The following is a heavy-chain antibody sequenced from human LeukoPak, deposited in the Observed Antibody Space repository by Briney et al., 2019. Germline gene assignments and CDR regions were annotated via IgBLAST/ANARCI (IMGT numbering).Heavy chain of an antibody. V-gene: IGHV4-4*02. Sequence: SGTLSLTCAVSGGSISSSNWWSWVRQPPGKGPEWIGEIYHSGSTNYNPSLKSRVTISVDKSKNQFSLKLSSVTAADTAVYYCATWGYCSSTSCSLYAFDIWGQGTMVTVSS. CDR3: ATWGYCSSTSCSLYAFDI. D-gene: IGHD2-2*01. J-gene: IGHJ3*02. CDR2: IYHSGST. CDR1: GGSISSSNW.